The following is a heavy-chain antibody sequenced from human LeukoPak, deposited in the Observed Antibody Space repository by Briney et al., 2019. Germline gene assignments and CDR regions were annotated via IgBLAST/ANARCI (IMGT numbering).Heavy chain of an antibody. D-gene: IGHD3-10*01. CDR2: ISSRSTTI. J-gene: IGHJ4*02. CDR3: ARGGPYYFFDL. V-gene: IGHV3-48*04. Sequence: AESLTLSCEGSGFSFDSYSLYWVRHPPGKWMEWDSYISSRSTTIYYTDSVKGRFITSTDNAKKSLYLLTNRLITTEPAVYYCARGGPYYFFDLWGQGTLVTVSS. CDR1: GFSFDSYS.